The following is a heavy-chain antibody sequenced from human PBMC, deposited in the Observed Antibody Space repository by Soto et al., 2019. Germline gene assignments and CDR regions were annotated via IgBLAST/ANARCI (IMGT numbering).Heavy chain of an antibody. D-gene: IGHD4-17*01. CDR1: GGSISSYY. CDR2: IYYSGST. V-gene: IGHV4-59*01. Sequence: SETLSLTCTVSGGSISSYYWSWIRQPPGKGLEWIGYIYYSGSTNYNPSLKSRVTISVDTSKNQFSLKLSSVTAADTAVYYCARGVKNSWAYGDYEDYYYYYYMDVWGKGTTVTVSS. CDR3: ARGVKNSWAYGDYEDYYYYYYMDV. J-gene: IGHJ6*03.